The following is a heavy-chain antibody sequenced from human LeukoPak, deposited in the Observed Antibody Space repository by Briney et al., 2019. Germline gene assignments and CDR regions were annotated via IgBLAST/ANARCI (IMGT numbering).Heavy chain of an antibody. CDR2: INPNSGGT. J-gene: IGHJ4*02. CDR3: ARSVVLWFGEALGY. V-gene: IGHV1-2*02. CDR1: GYTFTGYY. D-gene: IGHD3-10*01. Sequence: GASVKVSYKASGYTFTGYYMHWVRQAPGQGLEWMGWINPNSGGTNYAQKFQGRVTMTRDTSISTAYMELSRLRSDDTAVYYCARSVVLWFGEALGYWGQGTLVTVSS.